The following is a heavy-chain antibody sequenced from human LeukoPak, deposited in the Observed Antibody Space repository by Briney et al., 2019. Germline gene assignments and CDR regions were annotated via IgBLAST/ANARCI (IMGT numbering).Heavy chain of an antibody. CDR1: GFTFSSYA. V-gene: IGHV3-21*01. CDR3: AREASSSSWYYFDY. Sequence: SGGSLRLSCAASGFTFSSYAMSWVRQAPGKGLEWVSSISSCSSYIYYADSVKGRFTISRDNAKNSLYLQMKSLRAEDTAVYYCAREASSSSWYYFDYWGQGTLVTVSS. D-gene: IGHD6-13*01. J-gene: IGHJ4*02. CDR2: ISSCSSYI.